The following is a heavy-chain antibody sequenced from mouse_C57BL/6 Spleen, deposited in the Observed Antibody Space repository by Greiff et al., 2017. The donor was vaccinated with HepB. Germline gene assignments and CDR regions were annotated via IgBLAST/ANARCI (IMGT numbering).Heavy chain of an antibody. CDR1: GFTFSSYG. CDR3: ARKAYDFYFDY. V-gene: IGHV5-6*01. J-gene: IGHJ2*01. CDR2: ISSGGSYT. Sequence: EVQLVESGGDLVKPGGSLKLSCAASGFTFSSYGMSWVRQTPDKRLEWVATISSGGSYTYYPDSVKGRFTISRDNAKNTLYLQMSSLKSEDTAMYYCARKAYDFYFDYWGQGTTLTVSS. D-gene: IGHD2-4*01.